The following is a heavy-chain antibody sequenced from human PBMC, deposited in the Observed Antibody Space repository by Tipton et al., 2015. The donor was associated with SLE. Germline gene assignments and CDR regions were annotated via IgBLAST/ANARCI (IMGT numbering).Heavy chain of an antibody. Sequence: SLRLSCAASGFTFSAYAMIWVRQAPGKRLEWVANISPDGSEKYYMDSVKGRFTISRDNAKNSLYLQMNSLRAEDTAVYFCVRDAHRGGDYDYWGQGALVTVSS. CDR2: ISPDGSEK. CDR3: VRDAHRGGDYDY. J-gene: IGHJ4*02. D-gene: IGHD3-16*01. CDR1: GFTFSAYA. V-gene: IGHV3-7*01.